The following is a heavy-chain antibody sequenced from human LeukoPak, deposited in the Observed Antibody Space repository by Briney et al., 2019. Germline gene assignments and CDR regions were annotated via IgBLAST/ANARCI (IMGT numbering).Heavy chain of an antibody. J-gene: IGHJ4*02. Sequence: GGSLRLSCAASGFTVRGTYMSWVRQAPGKGLEWVSAITGTGGDTYYADSVKGRFTISRDNSKSTLYLQMNSLRAEDTAVYYCVKGSSDSRPYYFDSWGQGTLVTVSS. CDR3: VKGSSDSRPYYFDS. CDR2: ITGTGGDT. D-gene: IGHD3-22*01. V-gene: IGHV3-23*01. CDR1: GFTVRGTY.